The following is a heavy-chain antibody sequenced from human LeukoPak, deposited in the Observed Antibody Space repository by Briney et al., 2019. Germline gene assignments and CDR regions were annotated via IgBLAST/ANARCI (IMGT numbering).Heavy chain of an antibody. V-gene: IGHV3-7*01. Sequence: GGSLRLSCAASGFTFSSYWMSWVRQAPGKGLEWVANIKQDGSEKYYVDSVKGRFTISRDNAKNSLYLQMNSLRAEDTAVYYCAKDRFEGAVAGIGDYWGQGTLVTVSS. J-gene: IGHJ4*02. CDR1: GFTFSSYW. D-gene: IGHD6-19*01. CDR3: AKDRFEGAVAGIGDY. CDR2: IKQDGSEK.